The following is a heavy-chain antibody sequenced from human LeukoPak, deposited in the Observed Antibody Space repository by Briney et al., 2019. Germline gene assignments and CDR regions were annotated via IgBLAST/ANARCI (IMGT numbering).Heavy chain of an antibody. J-gene: IGHJ4*02. CDR3: ARAMIVVSNQFDY. CDR2: INSDGSST. CDR1: GFTFSSYW. D-gene: IGHD3-22*01. V-gene: IGHV3-74*01. Sequence: GGSLRLSCAASGFTFSSYWMHWVRQAPGKGLVWVSRINSDGSSTSYTDSVKGRFTISRDNAKNTLYLQMNSLRAEDTAVYYCARAMIVVSNQFDYWGQGTLVTVSS.